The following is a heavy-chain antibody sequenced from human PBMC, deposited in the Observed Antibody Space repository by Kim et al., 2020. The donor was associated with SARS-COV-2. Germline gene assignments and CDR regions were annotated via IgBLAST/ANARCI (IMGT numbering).Heavy chain of an antibody. J-gene: IGHJ3*02. CDR1: GFTFSNYA. CDR2: ISGSGGTT. V-gene: IGHV3-23*01. D-gene: IGHD1-26*01. Sequence: GGSLRLSCAASGFTFSNYAMSWVRQAPGKGLEWVSTISGSGGTTYYADSVKGRFTISRDNSKNTLYLQMNSLRAEDTAIYYCALAGGATNGWGAFDIWGQGTMVTVSS. CDR3: ALAGGATNGWGAFDI.